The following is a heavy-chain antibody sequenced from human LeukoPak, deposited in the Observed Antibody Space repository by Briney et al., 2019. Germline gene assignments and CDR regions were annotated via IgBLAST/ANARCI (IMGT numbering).Heavy chain of an antibody. CDR3: PRASAPVCQTYLAS. CDR2: ISGSGGGT. D-gene: IGHD6-25*01. J-gene: IGHJ4*02. Sequence: PGGSLRLSCAASGFTFSSYAMTWVRHTSGKGLQWLSAISGSGGGTNYADSVKGRFTISRDNSKNILYLQMNSLGAEDTAIYYCPRASAPVCQTYLASGAQETL. CDR1: GFTFSSYA. V-gene: IGHV3-23*01.